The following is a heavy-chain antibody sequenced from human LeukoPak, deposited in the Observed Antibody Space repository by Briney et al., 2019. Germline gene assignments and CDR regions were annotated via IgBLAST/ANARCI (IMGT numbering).Heavy chain of an antibody. V-gene: IGHV4-34*01. CDR2: INHSGST. D-gene: IGHD5-18*01. CDR1: GGSFSGYY. CDR3: APRGDIEHSYGYGKWFDP. Sequence: SETLSLTCAVYGGSFSGYYWSWIRQPPGKGLEWRGEINHSGSTNYNASLKSRVTISVDTSKNQFSRRLSSVTAADTAVYYCAPRGDIEHSYGYGKWFDPWGQGTRVTVSS. J-gene: IGHJ5*02.